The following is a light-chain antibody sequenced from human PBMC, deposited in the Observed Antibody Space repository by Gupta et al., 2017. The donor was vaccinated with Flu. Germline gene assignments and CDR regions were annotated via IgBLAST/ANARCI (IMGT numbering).Light chain of an antibody. CDR1: QDLKNY. V-gene: IGKV1-39*01. Sequence: SQDLKNYFNWYQQKPGEAPKLLIFESSILLSGVPSRFSGSGSGTGSTLTITNLQPEDFATYYCQQTYSPPLTFGAGTRVDIK. CDR2: ESS. J-gene: IGKJ4*01. CDR3: QQTYSPPLT.